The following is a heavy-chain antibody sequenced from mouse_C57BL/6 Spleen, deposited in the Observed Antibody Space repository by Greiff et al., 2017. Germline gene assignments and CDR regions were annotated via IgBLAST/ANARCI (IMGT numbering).Heavy chain of an antibody. CDR3: ARRTVVARYWYFDV. D-gene: IGHD1-1*01. J-gene: IGHJ1*03. Sequence: EVNVVESEGGLVQPGSSMKLSCTASGFTFSDYYMAWVRQAPEKGLEWVANINYDGSSTYYLDSLKSRFIISRDNAKNILYLQMSSLKSEDTATYYCARRTVVARYWYFDVWGTGTTVTVSS. V-gene: IGHV5-16*02. CDR2: INYDGSST. CDR1: GFTFSDYY.